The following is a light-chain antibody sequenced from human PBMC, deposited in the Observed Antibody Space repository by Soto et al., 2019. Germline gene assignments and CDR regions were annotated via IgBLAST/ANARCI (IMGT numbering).Light chain of an antibody. J-gene: IGKJ5*01. V-gene: IGKV1-33*01. CDR3: QQYESLPLT. CDR2: AAS. CDR1: QDINKN. Sequence: DIQMTQSPSSLSASVGDRVTITCQASQDINKNLIWYQQKPGKAPKLLIYAASDLETGVPSRFSGSGSRTGFTFTISSLQPEDFATYYCQQYESLPLTFGQGTRLEIK.